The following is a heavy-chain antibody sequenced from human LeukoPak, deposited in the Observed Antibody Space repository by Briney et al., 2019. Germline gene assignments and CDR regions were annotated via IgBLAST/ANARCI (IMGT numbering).Heavy chain of an antibody. J-gene: IGHJ4*02. D-gene: IGHD3-10*01. CDR3: ARARTGSGTYYYYFDY. CDR2: ISAYNGNT. CDR1: GYTFTGYY. V-gene: IGHV1-18*04. Sequence: ASVKVSCKASGYTFTGYYMHWVRQAPGQGLEWMGWISAYNGNTNYAHKFQDRVTMTTDTSTSTAYMEPRSLRSDDTAVYYCARARTGSGTYYYYFDYWGQGTLVTVSS.